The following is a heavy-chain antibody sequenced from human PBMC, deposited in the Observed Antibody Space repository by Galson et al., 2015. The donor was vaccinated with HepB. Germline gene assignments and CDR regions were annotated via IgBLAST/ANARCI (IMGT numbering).Heavy chain of an antibody. D-gene: IGHD6-19*01. CDR1: GFTLPTSV. Sequence: SCAASGFTLPTSVIHWVRQAPGKGLEWVALISTDGYNRQYGDSVKGRFAISKDNSKNTVFLQMNSLSAEDTAVYYCVREGHTSGQAGSLDIWGQEIMVTVSS. CDR2: ISTDGYNR. CDR3: VREGHTSGQAGSLDI. V-gene: IGHV3-30*09. J-gene: IGHJ3*02.